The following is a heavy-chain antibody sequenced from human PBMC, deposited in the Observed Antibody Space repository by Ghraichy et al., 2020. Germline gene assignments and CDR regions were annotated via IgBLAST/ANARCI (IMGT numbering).Heavy chain of an antibody. V-gene: IGHV3-7*01. CDR2: IKQDGSEK. J-gene: IGHJ5*02. D-gene: IGHD2-15*01. CDR1: GFTFSSYW. CDR3: ARDVVAATRWFDP. Sequence: GGSLRLSCAASGFTFSSYWMSWVRQAPGKGLEWVANIKQDGSEKYYVDSVKGRFTISRDNAKNSLYLQMNSLRAEDTAVYYCARDVVAATRWFDPWGQGTLVTVSS.